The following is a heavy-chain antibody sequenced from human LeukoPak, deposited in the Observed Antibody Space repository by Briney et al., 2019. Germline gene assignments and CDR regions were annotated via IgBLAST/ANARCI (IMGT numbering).Heavy chain of an antibody. J-gene: IGHJ4*02. D-gene: IGHD1-26*01. CDR1: GGSISSYY. Sequence: PSETLSLTCTVSGGSISSYYWSWIRQPPGKGLEWIAYISDIGSINYNPSLKSRVTMSVDTSKNQFSLKLSSVTAADTAVYYCARAGGSGRPLFDYWGQGTLVTVSS. CDR3: ARAGGSGRPLFDY. V-gene: IGHV4-59*12. CDR2: ISDIGSI.